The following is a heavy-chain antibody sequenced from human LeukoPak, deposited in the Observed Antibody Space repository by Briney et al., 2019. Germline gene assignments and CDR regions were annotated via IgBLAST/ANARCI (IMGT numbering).Heavy chain of an antibody. CDR1: GFTFSSYA. V-gene: IGHV3-23*01. Sequence: PGGSLRLSCAASGFTFSSYAMSWVRQAPGKGLEWVSALSNIGSSTSYADSVKGRFTISRDNSKNTLYLQMNSLRAEDTAVYYCTRTRQNGFDIWGQGTVVTVSS. J-gene: IGHJ3*02. CDR2: LSNIGSST. CDR3: TRTRQNGFDI.